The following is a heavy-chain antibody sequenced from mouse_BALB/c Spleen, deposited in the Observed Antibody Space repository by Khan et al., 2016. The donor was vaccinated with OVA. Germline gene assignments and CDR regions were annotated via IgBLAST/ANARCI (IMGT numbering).Heavy chain of an antibody. D-gene: IGHD6-1*01. V-gene: IGHV1-77*01. CDR3: AMSHDRAWFAY. Sequence: VQLQESGPELVKPGASVKMSCKASGYTFSDYVISWVKLRTGQGLEWIGEIYPGSGSTYYNEKFKGKATLTADTSSNTAYMQLSSLTSEDSAVYVCAMSHDRAWFAYWGQWTLVTVSA. J-gene: IGHJ3*01. CDR1: GYTFSDYV. CDR2: IYPGSGST.